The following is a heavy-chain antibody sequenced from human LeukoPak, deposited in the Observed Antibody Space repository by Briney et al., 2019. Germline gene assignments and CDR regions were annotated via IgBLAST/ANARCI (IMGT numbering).Heavy chain of an antibody. Sequence: GASVKVSCKASGYTFTSYGISWVRQAPGQGLEWMGWISAYNGNTNFAQKLQGRITMTTDTSTSTAYMELRSLRSDDTAVYYCVRSGYCYGGTCHSGAFDIWGQGKVVTVSS. D-gene: IGHD2-15*01. CDR3: VRSGYCYGGTCHSGAFDI. V-gene: IGHV1-18*01. J-gene: IGHJ3*02. CDR1: GYTFTSYG. CDR2: ISAYNGNT.